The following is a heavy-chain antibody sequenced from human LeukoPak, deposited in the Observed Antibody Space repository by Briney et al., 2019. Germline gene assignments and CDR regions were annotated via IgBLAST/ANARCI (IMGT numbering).Heavy chain of an antibody. CDR3: ARKFCSGGSCYELDY. Sequence: PGGSLRLSCAASGFSFSSYAIHWVRQAPGKGLEWVAVISNDGRKQYYTDSVKGRFTISRDNSKNTLYLQMSSLRPEDTAVYYCARKFCSGGSCYELDYWGQGTLVTVSS. J-gene: IGHJ4*02. D-gene: IGHD2-15*01. V-gene: IGHV3-30*04. CDR1: GFSFSSYA. CDR2: ISNDGRKQ.